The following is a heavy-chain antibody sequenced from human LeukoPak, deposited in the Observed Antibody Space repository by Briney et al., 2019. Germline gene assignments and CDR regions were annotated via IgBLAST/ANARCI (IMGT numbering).Heavy chain of an antibody. CDR3: ARVPYSSGWYVYYYYYMDV. D-gene: IGHD6-19*01. CDR2: IYYSGST. Sequence: SETLSLTCTVSGGSISSSSYYWGWIRQPPGKGLEWIGSIYYSGSTYYNPSLKSRVTISVDTSKNQFSLKLSSVTAADTAVYYCARVPYSSGWYVYYYYYMDVWGKGTTVTVSS. V-gene: IGHV4-39*07. J-gene: IGHJ6*03. CDR1: GGSISSSSYY.